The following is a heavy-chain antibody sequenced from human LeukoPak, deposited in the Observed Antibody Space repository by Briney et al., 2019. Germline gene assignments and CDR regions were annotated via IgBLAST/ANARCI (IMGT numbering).Heavy chain of an antibody. CDR2: IRNKADTYTT. V-gene: IGHV3-72*01. J-gene: IGHJ4*02. Sequence: PGGSLRLSCAASGFTFSDHYMDWVRQAPGKGLEWVGRIRNKADTYTTEYAASVKGRFTISRDDSKNSPYLRMNSLKTEDTAVYYCAREVWSGYYTLYYFDYWGQGTLVTVSS. D-gene: IGHD3-3*01. CDR3: AREVWSGYYTLYYFDY. CDR1: GFTFSDHY.